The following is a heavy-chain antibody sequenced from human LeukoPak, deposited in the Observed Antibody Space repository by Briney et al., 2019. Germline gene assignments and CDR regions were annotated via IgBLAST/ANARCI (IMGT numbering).Heavy chain of an antibody. CDR2: IYHSGST. CDR3: ARDYSGSYFSPFDY. D-gene: IGHD1-26*01. CDR1: GGSISSYY. J-gene: IGHJ4*02. Sequence: SETLSLTCTVSGGSISSYYWSWIRQPPGKGLEWTGSIYHSGSTYYNPSLKSRVTISVDTSKNQFSLKLSSVTAADTAVYYCARDYSGSYFSPFDYRGQGTLVTVSS. V-gene: IGHV4-38-2*02.